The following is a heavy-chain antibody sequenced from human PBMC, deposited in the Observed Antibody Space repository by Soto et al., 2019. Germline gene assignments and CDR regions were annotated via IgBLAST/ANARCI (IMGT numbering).Heavy chain of an antibody. Sequence: QVQLVQSGAEVKRPGVSLKVSCKASGYTFTTYGFNWVRQAPGQGLEWMGWISPYNGDTIYAQNFQGRVTLTTDTSTSTAYMELRTLTSDDTAVYYCARTPRAQMIVLEAATRFDYWGQATLVTVSS. V-gene: IGHV1-18*04. J-gene: IGHJ4*02. CDR3: ARTPRAQMIVLEAATRFDY. D-gene: IGHD2-15*01. CDR2: ISPYNGDT. CDR1: GYTFTTYG.